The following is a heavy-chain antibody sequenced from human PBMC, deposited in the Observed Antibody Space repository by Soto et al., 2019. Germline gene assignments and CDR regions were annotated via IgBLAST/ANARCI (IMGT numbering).Heavy chain of an antibody. Sequence: HPGGSLRLSCAASGFTFDDYAMYWVRQAPGKGLEWVSGITWNSGSIGYADSVKGRFTISRDNAKNSLYLQMNSLRVXDTALYFCVKDRGWRSLYYYYGMDVWGQGTTVTVSS. J-gene: IGHJ6*02. V-gene: IGHV3-9*01. CDR3: VKDRGWRSLYYYYGMDV. D-gene: IGHD3-3*01. CDR1: GFTFDDYA. CDR2: ITWNSGSI.